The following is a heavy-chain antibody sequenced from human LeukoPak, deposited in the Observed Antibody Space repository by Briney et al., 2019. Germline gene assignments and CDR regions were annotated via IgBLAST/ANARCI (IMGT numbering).Heavy chain of an antibody. V-gene: IGHV1-69*13. Sequence: SVKVSCKASGGTFSSYAISWVRQAPGQGLEWMGGIIPIFGTANYAQEFQGRVTITADESTSTAYMELSSLRSEDTAVYYCARSAQLERLVWFDPWGQGTLVTVSS. D-gene: IGHD1-1*01. CDR3: ARSAQLERLVWFDP. J-gene: IGHJ5*02. CDR2: IIPIFGTA. CDR1: GGTFSSYA.